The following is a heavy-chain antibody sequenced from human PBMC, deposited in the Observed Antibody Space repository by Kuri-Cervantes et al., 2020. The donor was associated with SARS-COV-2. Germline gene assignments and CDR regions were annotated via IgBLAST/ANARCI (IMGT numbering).Heavy chain of an antibody. CDR3: AREVEGSDAFDI. CDR2: IYYSGNT. J-gene: IGHJ3*02. Sequence: SETLSLTCTVSGGSIGRRNYYWGWIRQPPGKGLEWIGNIYYSGNTYYNPSLRSRVTISEDTSKNQFSLKLSSVTAADTAVYYCAREVEGSDAFDIWGQGTMVTVSS. CDR1: GGSIGRRNYY. V-gene: IGHV4-39*07.